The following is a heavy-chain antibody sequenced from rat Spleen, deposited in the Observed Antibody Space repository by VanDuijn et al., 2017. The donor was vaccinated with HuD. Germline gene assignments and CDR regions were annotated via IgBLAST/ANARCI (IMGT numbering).Heavy chain of an antibody. V-gene: IGHV5-29*01. J-gene: IGHJ2*01. CDR3: ARHGYNSYFDY. CDR2: IGYDGRRI. CDR1: GFSFSSNW. D-gene: IGHD1-9*01. Sequence: EVQLVASGGVLVQPGRSLKLSCAASGFSFSSNWLNWIRQAPGEGLEWIASIGYDGRRIYYRDSVKGRFTISRDNAKSSLYLQMDSLRSEDTATYYCARHGYNSYFDYCGQGVMVTVSS.